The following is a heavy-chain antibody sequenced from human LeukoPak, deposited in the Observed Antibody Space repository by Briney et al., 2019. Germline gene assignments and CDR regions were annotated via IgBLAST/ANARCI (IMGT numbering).Heavy chain of an antibody. D-gene: IGHD3-16*01. V-gene: IGHV4-30-4*01. Sequence: TPSQTLSLTCTVSGGSISSGDYYWSWIRQTPGKGLEWIGYIYHGGSTYFNPSLQSRVTISADTSKNQFSLKLNSVTAADTAVYYCVRDRARYVWGIDYWDQGTLVTVSS. J-gene: IGHJ4*02. CDR1: GGSISSGDYY. CDR2: IYHGGST. CDR3: VRDRARYVWGIDY.